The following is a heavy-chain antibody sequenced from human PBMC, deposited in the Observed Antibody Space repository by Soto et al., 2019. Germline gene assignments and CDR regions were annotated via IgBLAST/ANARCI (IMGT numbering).Heavy chain of an antibody. CDR1: GGSISSGDYY. V-gene: IGHV4-30-4*01. CDR2: IYYSGST. CDR3: ALRTTMIVDNDVAFDI. D-gene: IGHD3-22*01. J-gene: IGHJ3*02. Sequence: SETLSLTCTVSGGSISSGDYYWSWIRQPPGKGLEWIGYIYYSGSTYYNPSLKSRVTISVDTSKNQFSLKLSSVTAADTAVYYCALRTTMIVDNDVAFDIWGQGTMVTVS.